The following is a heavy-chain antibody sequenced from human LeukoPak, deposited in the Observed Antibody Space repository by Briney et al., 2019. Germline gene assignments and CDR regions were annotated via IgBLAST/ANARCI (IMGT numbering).Heavy chain of an antibody. Sequence: HGESLKISCKGSGYSFTSYWIGWVRQMPGKGLEWMGIIYPGDSDTKYNLALQGQVTLSVDKSISTAYLHWRSLKASDTAMYFCVRASYSSGFFGALHAFDMWGQGTMVIASS. V-gene: IGHV5-51*01. J-gene: IGHJ3*02. D-gene: IGHD3-22*01. CDR3: VRASYSSGFFGALHAFDM. CDR1: GYSFTSYW. CDR2: IYPGDSDT.